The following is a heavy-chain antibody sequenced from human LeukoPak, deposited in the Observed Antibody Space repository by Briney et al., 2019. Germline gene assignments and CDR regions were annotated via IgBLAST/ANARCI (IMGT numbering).Heavy chain of an antibody. CDR3: ARAVGYSYGYVDY. CDR1: GFTFSTSG. D-gene: IGHD5-18*01. Sequence: GGSPRLSCVASGFTFSTSGMHWVRQSPGKGLDWVAFIRNDGNKYNYAESVKGRFTISRDNAKNSLYLQMNSLRAEDTAVYYCARAVGYSYGYVDYWGQGTLVTVSS. CDR2: IRNDGNKY. V-gene: IGHV3-30*02. J-gene: IGHJ4*02.